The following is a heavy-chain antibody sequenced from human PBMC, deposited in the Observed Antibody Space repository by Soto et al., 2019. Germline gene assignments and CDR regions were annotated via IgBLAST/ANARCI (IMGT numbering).Heavy chain of an antibody. Sequence: SETLSLTCTVSGGSISSYYWSRIRQPPGKGLEWIGYIYYSGSTNYNPSLKSRVTISVDTSKNQFSLKLSSVTAADTAVYYCARISVDKFDYWGQGTLVTVSS. V-gene: IGHV4-59*01. D-gene: IGHD3-9*01. CDR2: IYYSGST. J-gene: IGHJ4*02. CDR1: GGSISSYY. CDR3: ARISVDKFDY.